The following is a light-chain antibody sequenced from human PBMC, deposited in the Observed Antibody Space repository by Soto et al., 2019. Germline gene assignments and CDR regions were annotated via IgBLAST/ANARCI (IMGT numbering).Light chain of an antibody. Sequence: EIVMTQSPATLSVSPGERATLSCRASQSVSSNLAWYQQKPGQAPRLLIYGESARATGIPARFSGSGSGTEFTLTISSLQSEDFAVYYCQQRSNWPIPFGQGTRLE. V-gene: IGKV3-15*01. CDR1: QSVSSN. CDR3: QQRSNWPIP. CDR2: GES. J-gene: IGKJ5*01.